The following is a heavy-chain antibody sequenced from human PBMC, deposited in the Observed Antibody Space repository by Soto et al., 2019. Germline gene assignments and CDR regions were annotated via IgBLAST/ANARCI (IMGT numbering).Heavy chain of an antibody. Sequence: VQLLESGGNLVQPGGSLRLSCAASGFTFSSYAMSWVRQAPGKGLEWVSTISDSGGSTYYADSVKGRFTISRDNSKNTLYLQMNNLRAEDTAVYYCAKVLTTVTRRAFDYWGQGTLVTVSS. CDR2: ISDSGGST. CDR1: GFTFSSYA. D-gene: IGHD4-17*01. V-gene: IGHV3-23*01. CDR3: AKVLTTVTRRAFDY. J-gene: IGHJ4*02.